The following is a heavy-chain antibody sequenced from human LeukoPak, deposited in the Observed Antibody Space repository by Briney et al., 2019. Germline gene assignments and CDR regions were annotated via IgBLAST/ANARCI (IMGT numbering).Heavy chain of an antibody. V-gene: IGHV4-39*07. CDR2: GDYSGGT. CDR3: AGERGEEYSSGWYRRNYFDN. Sequence: SETLSLTCTVSGDSFSSVTDYWAWIRQPPGKGLEWIASGDYSGGTYYNPSLESRVAISADMSKNQFSLKLTSVTGADTAVYYCAGERGEEYSSGWYRRNYFDNWGQGIRVTVSS. D-gene: IGHD6-19*01. CDR1: GDSFSSVTDY. J-gene: IGHJ4*02.